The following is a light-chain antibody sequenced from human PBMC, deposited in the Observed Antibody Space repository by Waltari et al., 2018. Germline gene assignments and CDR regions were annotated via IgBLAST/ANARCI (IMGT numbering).Light chain of an antibody. CDR2: TAS. Sequence: DIQMTKSPSTLSASVGDRVTITCRASQSIRSWLAWYQQKPGKAPNLLIYTASSLKSGVPSRFSGSASGTEFTLTISSLQPDDFATYYCQQYYTYPWTFGQGTKVEVK. J-gene: IGKJ1*01. CDR3: QQYYTYPWT. CDR1: QSIRSW. V-gene: IGKV1-5*03.